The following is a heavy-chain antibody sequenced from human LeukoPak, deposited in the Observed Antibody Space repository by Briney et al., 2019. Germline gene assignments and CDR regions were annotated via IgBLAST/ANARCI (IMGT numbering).Heavy chain of an antibody. V-gene: IGHV3-23*01. CDR2: ISGSGGST. CDR3: AKDRAWGLDY. CDR1: GFTFSSYG. Sequence: GSLRLSCAASGFTFSSYGMSWVRQAPGKGLEWVSAISGSGGSTYYADSVMGRFTISRDNSKNTLYLQMNSLRAEDTAVYYCAKDRAWGLDYWGQGTLVTVSS. J-gene: IGHJ4*02. D-gene: IGHD7-27*01.